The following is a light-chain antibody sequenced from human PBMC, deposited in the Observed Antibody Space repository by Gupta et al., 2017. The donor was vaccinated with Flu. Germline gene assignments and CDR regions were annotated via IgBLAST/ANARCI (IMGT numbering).Light chain of an antibody. CDR1: QSVNNNL. Sequence: EIVLTQSPATLSLSPGERATLSCRASQSVNNNLLTWYQQKPGQAPRLLIYGSSSRATGIPDRCSGSGSGTDFTLTIRRLEPEDFAVDYCQQYGSSAYTFGQGTKLEIK. CDR2: GSS. CDR3: QQYGSSAYT. V-gene: IGKV3-20*01. J-gene: IGKJ2*01.